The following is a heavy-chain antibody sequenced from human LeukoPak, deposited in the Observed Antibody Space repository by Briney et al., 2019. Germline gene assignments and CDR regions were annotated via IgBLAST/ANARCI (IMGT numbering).Heavy chain of an antibody. J-gene: IGHJ6*04. D-gene: IGHD3-3*01. Sequence: PGGSLRLSCAASGFTFTSFAMYWVRQAPGKGLEWVAVISYDGSNEHYADSVKGRFAISRDNSKNTVYLQMNSLRAEDTAVYFCAKDRVSQMDVWGKGTTVTISS. V-gene: IGHV3-30*09. CDR3: AKDRVSQMDV. CDR1: GFTFTSFA. CDR2: ISYDGSNE.